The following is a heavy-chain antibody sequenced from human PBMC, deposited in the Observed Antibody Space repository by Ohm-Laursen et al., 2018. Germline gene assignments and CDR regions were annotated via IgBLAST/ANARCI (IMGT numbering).Heavy chain of an antibody. CDR3: ARSHCSGGGCYSSPFDY. CDR2: IYYSGST. D-gene: IGHD2-15*01. J-gene: IGHJ4*02. CDR1: GGSISSYY. Sequence: SETLSLTCTVSGGSISSYYWSWIRQPPGKGLEWIGYIYYSGSTNNNPSLKSRVTISVDTSKNQFSLKLSSVTAADPAVYYCARSHCSGGGCYSSPFDYWGQGTLVTVSS. V-gene: IGHV4-59*01.